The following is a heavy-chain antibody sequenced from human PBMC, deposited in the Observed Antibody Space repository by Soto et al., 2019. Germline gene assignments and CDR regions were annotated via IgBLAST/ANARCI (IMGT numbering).Heavy chain of an antibody. CDR1: GASVENQY. D-gene: IGHD3-16*01. Sequence: PSETLSLTCTVSGASVENQYGSWIRQTPGKGLEYIGYMFYTGIADYNASFTSRVTMSVDTSNNQFSLKLRSVSAADTAVYYCARPGHSFAGAVWGGGIQVTV. CDR3: ARPGHSFAGAV. CDR2: MFYTGIA. V-gene: IGHV4-59*02. J-gene: IGHJ2*01.